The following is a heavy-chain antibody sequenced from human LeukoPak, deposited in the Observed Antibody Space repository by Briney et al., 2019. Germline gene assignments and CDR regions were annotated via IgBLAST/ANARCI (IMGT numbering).Heavy chain of an antibody. V-gene: IGHV3-9*01. CDR1: GFTFDDYA. CDR2: ISWNSGSI. CDR3: ARDVAYNTFDY. D-gene: IGHD1-14*01. J-gene: IGHJ4*02. Sequence: GGPLRLSCAASGFTFDDYAMHWVRQAPGKGLEWVSGISWNSGSIGYADSVKGRFTISRDNAKNSLYLQMNSLRAEDTAVYYCARDVAYNTFDYWGQGTLVTLSS.